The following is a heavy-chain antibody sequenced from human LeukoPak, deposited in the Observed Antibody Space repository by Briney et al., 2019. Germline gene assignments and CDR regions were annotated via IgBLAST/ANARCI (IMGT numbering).Heavy chain of an antibody. D-gene: IGHD2-2*01. CDR3: ARGRIVVVPAAIRGGWFDP. CDR1: GGSFSGYY. Sequence: PSETLSLTCAVYGGSFSGYYWSWIRQPPGKGLEWIGEINHSGSTNYNPSLKSRVTISVDTSKNQFSLKLSSVTAADTAVYYCARGRIVVVPAAIRGGWFDPWGQETLVTVSS. J-gene: IGHJ5*02. V-gene: IGHV4-34*01. CDR2: INHSGST.